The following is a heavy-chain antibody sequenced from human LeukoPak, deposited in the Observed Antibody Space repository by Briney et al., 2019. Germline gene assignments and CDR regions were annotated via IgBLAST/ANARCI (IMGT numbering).Heavy chain of an antibody. CDR2: INHSGST. V-gene: IGHV4-34*01. J-gene: IGHJ5*02. Sequence: PSETLSLTCAVYGGSFSGYYWSWIRQPPGKGLEWIGEINHSGSTNYNPSLKSRVTISVDTSKNQFSLKLSSVTAADMAVYYCARGRGITMVRGRRNWFDPWGQGTLVTVSS. D-gene: IGHD3-10*01. CDR3: ARGRGITMVRGRRNWFDP. CDR1: GGSFSGYY.